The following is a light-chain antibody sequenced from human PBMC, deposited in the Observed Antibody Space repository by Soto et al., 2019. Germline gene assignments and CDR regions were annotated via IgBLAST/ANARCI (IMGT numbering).Light chain of an antibody. CDR1: SSDIGAGYD. Sequence: QSVLTQPPSVSGAPGQRVTISCTGSSSDIGAGYDVNWYQQVPGTAPKLLIYGNINRPSGVPDRFSGSKSGTSASLAITGLQADDESDYYCQSYDSRLTVVFGGGTQLTVL. V-gene: IGLV1-40*01. CDR2: GNI. CDR3: QSYDSRLTVV. J-gene: IGLJ2*01.